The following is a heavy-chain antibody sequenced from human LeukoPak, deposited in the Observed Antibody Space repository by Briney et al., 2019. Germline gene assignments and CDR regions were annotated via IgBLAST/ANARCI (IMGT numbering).Heavy chain of an antibody. D-gene: IGHD5-18*01. J-gene: IGHJ4*02. V-gene: IGHV3-23*01. CDR3: AKDVSRIQPPRYFDY. CDR2: ISGSGGST. Sequence: GGSLRLSCAASGFTFSSYAMSWVRQAPGKGLEWVSAISGSGGSTYYADSVKGRFTISRDNSKNTLYLQMNSLRAEDTAAYYCAKDVSRIQPPRYFDYWGQGTLVTVSS. CDR1: GFTFSSYA.